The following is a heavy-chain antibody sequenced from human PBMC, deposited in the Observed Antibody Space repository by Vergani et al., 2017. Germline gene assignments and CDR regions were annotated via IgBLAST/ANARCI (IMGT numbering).Heavy chain of an antibody. V-gene: IGHV3-23*01. Sequence: EVQLLESGGGLVQPGGSLRLSCEASGFSFPGYAMSWVRQAPGKGLEWGSSVSGSSATTYYADSVKGRFIISRDNSKNTLHLQMNSLRSDDTAVYYCTKGSRGYTGYFFDYWGQGTLATVSS. CDR3: TKGSRGYTGYFFDY. D-gene: IGHD5-12*01. J-gene: IGHJ4*02. CDR2: VSGSSATT. CDR1: GFSFPGYA.